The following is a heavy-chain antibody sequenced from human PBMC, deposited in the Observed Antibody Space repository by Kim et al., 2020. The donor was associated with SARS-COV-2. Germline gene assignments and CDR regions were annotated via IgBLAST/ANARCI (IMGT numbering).Heavy chain of an antibody. CDR1: GLTLRSYA. CDR2: ITRGGDT. J-gene: IGHJ4*02. CDR3: VPCVTLADRSGWCTFFDH. Sequence: GGSLRLSCAASGLTLRSYAMNWVRQGPGKGLEWVSSITRGGDTYYAASVKGRFPISRDNFKDTLSLQMNSLRAEDTGNYYCVPCVTLADRSGWCTFFDHWGQGPRVTVS. V-gene: IGHV3-23*01. D-gene: IGHD6-19*01.